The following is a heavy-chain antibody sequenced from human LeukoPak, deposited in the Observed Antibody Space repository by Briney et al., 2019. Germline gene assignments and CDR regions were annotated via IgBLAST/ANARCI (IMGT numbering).Heavy chain of an antibody. Sequence: SETLSLTCAVSGYSISSGYSWGWIRQPPGKGLEWIGSIYYSGSTYYNPSLKSRVTISMGTSKNQFSLKLSSVTAADTAVYYCAGGYDILTGYDYWGQGTPVTVSS. CDR1: GYSISSGYS. V-gene: IGHV4-38-2*01. J-gene: IGHJ4*02. CDR3: AGGYDILTGYDY. D-gene: IGHD3-9*01. CDR2: IYYSGST.